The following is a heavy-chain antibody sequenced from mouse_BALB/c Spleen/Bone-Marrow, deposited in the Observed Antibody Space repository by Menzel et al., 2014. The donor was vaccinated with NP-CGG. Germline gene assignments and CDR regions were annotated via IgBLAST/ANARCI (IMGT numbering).Heavy chain of an antibody. CDR1: GYTFTSSW. Sequence: QVQLQQSGSVLVRPGASVKLSCKASGYTFTSSWMHWAKQRPGQGLEWIGEIHPNSGNTNYNEKFKGKATLTVDTSPSTAYVELSSLTSEDTAVYYCARGATALDYWGQGTTLTVSS. CDR2: IHPNSGNT. V-gene: IGHV1S130*01. CDR3: ARGATALDY. D-gene: IGHD1-2*01. J-gene: IGHJ2*01.